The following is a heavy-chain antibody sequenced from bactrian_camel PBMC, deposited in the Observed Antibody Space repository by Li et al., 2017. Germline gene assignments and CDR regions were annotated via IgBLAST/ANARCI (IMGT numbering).Heavy chain of an antibody. CDR2: ISNSGGST. CDR1: GFTFSSYP. Sequence: DVQLVESGGGLVQPGGSLRLSCAASGFTFSSYPMSWVRQAPGKGLEWVSGISNSGGSTFYADSVKGRFTISQDNAKSTVYLQMNSLKPEDTATYYCAADPPSFGICDNRIDRFVHHGQGTQVTVS. V-gene: IGHV3S40*01. D-gene: IGHD5*01. J-gene: IGHJ4*01.